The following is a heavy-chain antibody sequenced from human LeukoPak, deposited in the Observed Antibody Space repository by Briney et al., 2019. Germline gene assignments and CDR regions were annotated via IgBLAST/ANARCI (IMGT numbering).Heavy chain of an antibody. CDR2: ITSSSGYI. V-gene: IGHV3-21*01. CDR1: GFPFSSYS. D-gene: IGHD2-2*01. J-gene: IGHJ3*02. CDR3: ARAGYCTSTTCYHDVFDI. Sequence: GGSLRLSCAASGFPFSSYSMNWVRQAPGKGLGWVSSITSSSGYIHYADSLKGRFTISRDNAKNSLYLQMNSLRAEDTAMYYCARAGYCTSTTCYHDVFDIWGQGTMVTVSS.